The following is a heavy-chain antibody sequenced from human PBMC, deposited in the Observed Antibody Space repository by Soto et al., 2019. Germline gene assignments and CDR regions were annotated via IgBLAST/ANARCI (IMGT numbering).Heavy chain of an antibody. Sequence: QITLNEAGPTVVRPTETLTLTCRFSGFSLTTSGVGVGWIRQSPGKAPEWLALIYWDDDKSYSASLKSRLTITKDTSKNQVVLTLSDLDPTDTATYYCAHRVLRTVFGLVTTTAIYFDFWGQGTPVAVSS. D-gene: IGHD3-3*01. CDR2: IYWDDDK. J-gene: IGHJ4*02. CDR3: AHRVLRTVFGLVTTTAIYFDF. CDR1: GFSLTTSGVG. V-gene: IGHV2-5*02.